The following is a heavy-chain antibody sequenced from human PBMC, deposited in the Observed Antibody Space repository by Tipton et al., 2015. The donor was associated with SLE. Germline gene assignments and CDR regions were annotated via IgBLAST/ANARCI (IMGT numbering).Heavy chain of an antibody. Sequence: TLSLTCTVSGGSISTFQWSWIRQTPGKGLEWIGNVFFSGNTKYSPSLKSRVTISVDTSKNQFSLKLSSVTAADTAVYYCARLSLRNYVWGSYRPEGAFDIWGQGTMVTVSS. V-gene: IGHV4-59*08. CDR1: GGSISTFQ. CDR3: ARLSLRNYVWGSYRPEGAFDI. CDR2: VFFSGNT. J-gene: IGHJ3*02. D-gene: IGHD3-16*02.